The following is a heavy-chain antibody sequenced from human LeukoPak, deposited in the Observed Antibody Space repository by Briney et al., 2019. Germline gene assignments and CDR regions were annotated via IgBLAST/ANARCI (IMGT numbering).Heavy chain of an antibody. CDR2: ISAYNGNT. CDR3: ARDIGGSYGCSIDY. Sequence: GASVKVSCKASGYTFTSYGISWVRQAPGQGLEWMGWISAYNGNTDYAQKLQGRVTMTTGTSTSTAYMELRSLRSDDTAVYYCARDIGGSYGCSIDYWGQGTLVTVSS. J-gene: IGHJ4*02. CDR1: GYTFTSYG. D-gene: IGHD1-26*01. V-gene: IGHV1-18*01.